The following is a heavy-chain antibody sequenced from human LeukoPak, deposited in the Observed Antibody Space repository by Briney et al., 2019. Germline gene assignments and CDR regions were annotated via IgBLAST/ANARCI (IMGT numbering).Heavy chain of an antibody. CDR3: AARYFDWLLSPYYYGMDV. CDR2: IYHSGST. CDR1: GGSISSSNW. Sequence: SETLSLTCAVPGGSISSSNWWSWVRQPPGKGLEWIGEIYHSGSTNYNPSLKSRVTISVDKSKNQFSLKLSSVTAADTAVYYCAARYFDWLLSPYYYGMDVWGKGTTVTVSS. D-gene: IGHD3-9*01. V-gene: IGHV4-4*02. J-gene: IGHJ6*04.